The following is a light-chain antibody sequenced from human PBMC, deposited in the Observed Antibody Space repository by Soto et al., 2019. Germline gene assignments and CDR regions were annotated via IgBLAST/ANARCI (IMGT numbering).Light chain of an antibody. CDR1: GSDIGGYNF. CDR3: SSYAGTNNRYV. CDR2: EVN. V-gene: IGLV2-8*01. J-gene: IGLJ1*01. Sequence: QSALTQPPSAAGSPGQSVTISCTGTGSDIGGYNFVSWYQQRPGKVPKLIIYEVNKRPLGVPDRFSGSKSGNTASLTVSGLQADDEADYYCSSYAGTNNRYVFGTGTKLTVL.